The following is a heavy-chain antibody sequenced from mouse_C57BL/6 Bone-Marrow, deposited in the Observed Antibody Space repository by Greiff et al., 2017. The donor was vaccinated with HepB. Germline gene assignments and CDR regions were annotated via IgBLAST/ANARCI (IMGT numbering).Heavy chain of an antibody. CDR3: ERGGGAY. Sequence: VQLQQSGAELVRPGASVKLSCKASGYTFTDYSINWVKQRPGQGLEWIARIYPGSGNTYYTEKFKGKATLTAEKSSSTADMQLSSLTSDDSAVCFCERGGGAYWGQGTLVTVSA. J-gene: IGHJ3*01. CDR1: GYTFTDYS. CDR2: IYPGSGNT. V-gene: IGHV1-76*01.